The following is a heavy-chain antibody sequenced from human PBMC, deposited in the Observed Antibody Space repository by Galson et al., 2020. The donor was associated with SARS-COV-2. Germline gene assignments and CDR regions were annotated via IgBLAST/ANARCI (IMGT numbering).Heavy chain of an antibody. D-gene: IGHD2-2*01. CDR3: ARDRGYQLSHPDY. V-gene: IGHV3-30-3*01. CDR2: ISYDGSNK. J-gene: IGHJ4*02. Sequence: GESLKISCAASGFTFSSYAMHWVRQAPGKGLEWVAVISYDGSNKYYADSVKGRFTISRDNSKNTLYLQMNSLRAEDTAVYYCARDRGYQLSHPDYWGQGTLVTVSS. CDR1: GFTFSSYA.